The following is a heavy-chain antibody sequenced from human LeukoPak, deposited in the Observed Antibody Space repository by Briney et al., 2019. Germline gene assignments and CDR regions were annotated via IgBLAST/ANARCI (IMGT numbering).Heavy chain of an antibody. V-gene: IGHV3-23*01. D-gene: IGHD5-18*01. CDR2: ISGSGGST. CDR3: ARERGGGYSYGPGDFDY. J-gene: IGHJ4*02. CDR1: GFTFSSYA. Sequence: PGGSLRLSCAASGFTFSSYAMSWVRQAPGKGLEWVSAISGSGGSTYYADSVKGRFTISRDNSKNTLYLQMNSLRAEDTAVYYCARERGGGYSYGPGDFDYWGQGTLVIVSS.